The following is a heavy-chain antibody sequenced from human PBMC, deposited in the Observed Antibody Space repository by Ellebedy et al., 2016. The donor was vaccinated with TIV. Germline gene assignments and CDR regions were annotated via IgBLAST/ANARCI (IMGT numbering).Heavy chain of an antibody. CDR2: ISNSGEST. D-gene: IGHD1-26*01. Sequence: GESLKISCAASGFTFGSFGMHWVRQAPGKGLEWVSTISNSGESTNNADSGKGRFTISRDNSKNTLYLQMNGLRAEDTAVYYCAKDRIVGARKFDDWGQGTLVTVSS. CDR3: AKDRIVGARKFDD. V-gene: IGHV3-23*01. J-gene: IGHJ4*02. CDR1: GFTFGSFG.